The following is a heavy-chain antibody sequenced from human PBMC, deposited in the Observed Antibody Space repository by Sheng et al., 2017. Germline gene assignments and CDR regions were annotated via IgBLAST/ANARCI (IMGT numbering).Heavy chain of an antibody. J-gene: IGHJ5*02. Sequence: QLQLQESGPGLVKPSETLSLTCTVSGDSISNRNYYWVWIRQPPGKGLEWIGSIYNGGTRLLQPVPQESSXHVPRHVQEPVLPEPEFCGRRRHGCVFCARGSHDVSGGRRFDPWGQGAQVAVSS. CDR3: ARGSHDVSGGRRFDP. CDR1: GDSISNRNYY. D-gene: IGHD3-10*01. V-gene: IGHV4-39*01. CDR2: IYNGGTR.